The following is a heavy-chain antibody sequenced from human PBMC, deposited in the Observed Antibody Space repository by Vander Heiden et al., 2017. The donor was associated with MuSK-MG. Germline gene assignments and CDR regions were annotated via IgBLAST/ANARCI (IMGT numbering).Heavy chain of an antibody. J-gene: IGHJ4*02. Sequence: QLQLQESGPGLVKPSETLSLTCTVSGGSISSSSYYWGWIRQPPGKGLEWIGSIYYSGSTYYNPSLKSRVTISVDTSKNQFSLKLSSVTAADTAVYYCASRNLRFGELLPSDYWGQGTLVTVSS. D-gene: IGHD3-10*01. CDR1: GGSISSSSYY. CDR3: ASRNLRFGELLPSDY. V-gene: IGHV4-39*01. CDR2: IYYSGST.